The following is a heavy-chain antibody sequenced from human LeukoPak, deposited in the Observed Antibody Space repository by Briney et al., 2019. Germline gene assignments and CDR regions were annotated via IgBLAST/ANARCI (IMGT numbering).Heavy chain of an antibody. CDR3: ARAVTSTEGY. J-gene: IGHJ4*02. V-gene: IGHV3-7*03. Sequence: GGSLRLSCAASGFTFSTYWMTWVRQAPGKGLEWVASINEYGGKKSYVDSVKGRFTISRDNAQKSLYLEMNSLRAEDTAVYYCARAVTSTEGYWGQGTLVTVSS. CDR2: INEYGGKK. CDR1: GFTFSTYW.